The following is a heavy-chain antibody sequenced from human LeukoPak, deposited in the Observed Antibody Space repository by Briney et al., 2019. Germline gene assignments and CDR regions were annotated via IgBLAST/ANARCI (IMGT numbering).Heavy chain of an antibody. Sequence: GESLKISCKGSGYSFPNYWIGWVRQMPGKGLEWMGIIYPGDSDIRYSPSFQGQVTISADKSISTAYLQWSSLRASDTAMYYCAIRYSGSYDDYWGQGTLVTVSS. CDR3: AIRYSGSYDDY. V-gene: IGHV5-51*01. CDR1: GYSFPNYW. CDR2: IYPGDSDI. J-gene: IGHJ4*02. D-gene: IGHD1-26*01.